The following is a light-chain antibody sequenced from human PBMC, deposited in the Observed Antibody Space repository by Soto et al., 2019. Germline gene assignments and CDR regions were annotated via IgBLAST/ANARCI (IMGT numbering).Light chain of an antibody. Sequence: DIVLPQPPGTLSVSPGKRATISCRARQSVSSNYLAWYLQKPGQAPRLLLYGASSRATGVPDRFSASGSGTDFTLTISRLEPEEVAVYYCQQYGGSPATCGGGTKVEIK. J-gene: IGKJ4*01. V-gene: IGKV3-20*01. CDR1: QSVSSNY. CDR2: GAS. CDR3: QQYGGSPAT.